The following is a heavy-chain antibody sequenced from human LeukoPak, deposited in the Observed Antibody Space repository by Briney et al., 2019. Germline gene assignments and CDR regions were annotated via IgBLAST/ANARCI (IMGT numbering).Heavy chain of an antibody. V-gene: IGHV3-21*01. CDR2: ISSSSSYI. J-gene: IGHJ2*01. CDR3: ARDNGYCSSTSCSHWYFGL. D-gene: IGHD2-2*03. Sequence: PGGSPRLSCAASGFTFSSYSMNWVRQAPGKGLEWVSSISSSSSYIYYADSVKGRFTISRDNAKNSLYLQMNSLRAEDTAVYYCARDNGYCSSTSCSHWYFGLWGRGTLVTVSS. CDR1: GFTFSSYS.